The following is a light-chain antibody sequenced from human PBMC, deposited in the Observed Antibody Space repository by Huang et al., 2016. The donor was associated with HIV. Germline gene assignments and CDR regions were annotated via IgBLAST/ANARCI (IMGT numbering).Light chain of an antibody. CDR2: GAS. CDR3: QQYDTWPPLT. CDR1: QSVGGK. J-gene: IGKJ4*01. V-gene: IGKV3-15*01. Sequence: ILLTQFPATLSVSPGQSVTLSCRASQSVGGKLAWYQQRPGQAPRLLIYGASTRVPTIPDRFRGSGSGTEFTLTIISLQSEDFAVYYCQQYDTWPPLTFGGGTKV.